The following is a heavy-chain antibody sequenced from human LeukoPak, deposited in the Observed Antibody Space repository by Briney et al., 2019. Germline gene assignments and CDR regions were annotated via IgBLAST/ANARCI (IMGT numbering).Heavy chain of an antibody. V-gene: IGHV3-7*01. CDR1: GFTFNSYW. D-gene: IGHD6-19*01. CDR2: INQDGSVK. Sequence: PGGSLRLSCTASGFTFNSYWMSWVRQAPGKGLEWVANINQDGSVKYYVDSVKGRFTVSRGNGKNSLYLQMNSLRAEDTAVYYCAREGITVALNYYGMDVWGQGTTVTVS. CDR3: AREGITVALNYYGMDV. J-gene: IGHJ6*02.